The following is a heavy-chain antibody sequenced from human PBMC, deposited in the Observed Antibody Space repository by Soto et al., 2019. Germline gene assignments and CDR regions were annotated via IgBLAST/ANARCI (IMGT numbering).Heavy chain of an antibody. CDR3: TKTRLYSYGYFYYYMDV. J-gene: IGHJ6*03. Sequence: EVQLVESGGGLVQPGRSLRLSCAASGFTFDDYAMHWFRQAPGKGLEWVSGTSWNSGSIGYADSVKGRFTISRDNAKNSLYLKMNRMRSEDTALYYFTKTRLYSYGYFYYYMDVWGKGTTVTVS. CDR1: GFTFDDYA. V-gene: IGHV3-9*01. D-gene: IGHD5-18*01. CDR2: TSWNSGSI.